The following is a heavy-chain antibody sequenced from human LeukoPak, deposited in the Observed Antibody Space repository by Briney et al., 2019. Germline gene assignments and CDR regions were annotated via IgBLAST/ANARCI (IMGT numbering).Heavy chain of an antibody. J-gene: IGHJ4*02. D-gene: IGHD3-3*01. CDR2: IYYSGST. CDR1: GDSISSYY. V-gene: IGHV4-59*01. CDR3: ARGSDFWSGYYSYYFDY. Sequence: SETLSLTCTVSGDSISSYYWSWIRQPPGKGLEWIGYIYYSGSTNYNPSLKSRVTISVDTSKNQFSLKLSSVTAADTAVYYCARGSDFWSGYYSYYFDYWGQGTLVTVSS.